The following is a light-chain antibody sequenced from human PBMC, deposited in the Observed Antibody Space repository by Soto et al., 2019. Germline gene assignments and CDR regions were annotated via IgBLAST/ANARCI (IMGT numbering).Light chain of an antibody. CDR3: QQFDNVLFT. Sequence: DIPMTQSPSSLSASVGDRVTITCQASQAIINSLNWYQQKSGKAPRLLIYDASNLQMGVPSRFSGRRSGRNFTFTISSLQPEDIATYYCQQFDNVLFTFGQGTKLDIK. CDR2: DAS. J-gene: IGKJ2*01. V-gene: IGKV1-33*01. CDR1: QAIINS.